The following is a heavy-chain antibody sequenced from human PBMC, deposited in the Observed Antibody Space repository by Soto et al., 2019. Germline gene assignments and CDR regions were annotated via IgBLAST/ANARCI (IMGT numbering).Heavy chain of an antibody. CDR1: GFTVSSKY. D-gene: IGHD2-15*01. V-gene: IGHV3-66*01. CDR3: ARDDFYCSGGRNYGGPRDV. CDR2: INRGGNT. J-gene: IGHJ6*04. Sequence: EVQLVESGGGVVQPGGSLRLSCAASGFTVSSKYMSWVRQPPGKGPEWVALINRGGNTYYAESVKGRFTISRDSSKNTLDLQLNRLRAEDTAVYYGARDDFYCSGGRNYGGPRDVWGKGTTVTVTS.